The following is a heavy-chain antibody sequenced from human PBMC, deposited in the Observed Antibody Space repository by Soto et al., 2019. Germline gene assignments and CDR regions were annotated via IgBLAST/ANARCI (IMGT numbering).Heavy chain of an antibody. J-gene: IGHJ2*01. V-gene: IGHV4-34*01. CDR3: ARVSTVTTNFYWYFDL. CDR1: GGSFSGYY. CDR2: INHSGST. Sequence: SETLSLTCAVYGGSFSGYYWSWIRQPPGKGLEWIGEINHSGSTNYNPSLKSRVTISVDTSKNQFSLKLSSVTAADTAVYYCARVSTVTTNFYWYFDLWGRGTLVTVSS. D-gene: IGHD4-17*01.